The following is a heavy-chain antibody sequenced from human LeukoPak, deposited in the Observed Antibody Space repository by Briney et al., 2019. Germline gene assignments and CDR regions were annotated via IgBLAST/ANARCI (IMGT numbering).Heavy chain of an antibody. D-gene: IGHD1-26*01. Sequence: GRSLRLSCAASGFTFSSYAMHWVRQAPGKGLEWVAFIRYDGSNKYYADSVKGRFTISRDNSKNTLYLQMNSLRAEDTAVYYCAKVRFIVGATTDDYWGQGTLVTVSS. CDR1: GFTFSSYA. J-gene: IGHJ4*02. V-gene: IGHV3-30*02. CDR3: AKVRFIVGATTDDY. CDR2: IRYDGSNK.